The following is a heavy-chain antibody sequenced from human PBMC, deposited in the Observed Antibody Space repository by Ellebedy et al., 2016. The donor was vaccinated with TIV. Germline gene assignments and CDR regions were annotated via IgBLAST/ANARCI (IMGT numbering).Heavy chain of an antibody. D-gene: IGHD3-16*02. CDR3: AKKTPGEVIAAPES. J-gene: IGHJ5*02. CDR2: ISFDGSNI. Sequence: GGSLRLXCAASGFTFSIYGMHWVRQAPGKGLEWVAVISFDGSNIYYADSVEGRFTISRDNSKNTLYLQMNSLTTEDTAVYFCAKKTPGEVIAAPESWGQGTLVTVSS. V-gene: IGHV3-30*18. CDR1: GFTFSIYG.